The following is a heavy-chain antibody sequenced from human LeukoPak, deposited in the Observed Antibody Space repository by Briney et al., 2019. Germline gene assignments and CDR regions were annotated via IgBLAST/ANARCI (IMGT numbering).Heavy chain of an antibody. D-gene: IGHD4-23*01. CDR2: IRYDGSNK. CDR3: AKDDYGGNSFQGDAFDI. V-gene: IGHV3-30*02. Sequence: GGSLRLSCAASGFTFSSYGMHWVRQAPGKGLEWVAFIRYDGSNKYYADSVKGRFTISRDNSKNTLYLQMNSVRAEDTAVYYCAKDDYGGNSFQGDAFDIWGQGTMVTVSS. CDR1: GFTFSSYG. J-gene: IGHJ3*02.